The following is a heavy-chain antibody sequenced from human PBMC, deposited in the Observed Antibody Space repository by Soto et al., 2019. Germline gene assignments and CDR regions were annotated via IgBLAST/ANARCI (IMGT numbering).Heavy chain of an antibody. CDR3: ARSIAVPGSHIDH. CDR1: GGSISGYY. CDR2: VYDTGST. V-gene: IGHV4-59*01. D-gene: IGHD6-19*01. Sequence: SETLSLTCSVSGGSISGYYWSWIRQAPGKGLEWIGYVYDTGSTSYNPSLQSRVTISVDTSKKQFSLSLRLVTAADTAVYFCARSIAVPGSHIDHWGQGTRVTVSS. J-gene: IGHJ4*02.